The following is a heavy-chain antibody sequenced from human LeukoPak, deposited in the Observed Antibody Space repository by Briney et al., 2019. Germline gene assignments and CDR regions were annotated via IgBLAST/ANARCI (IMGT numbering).Heavy chain of an antibody. D-gene: IGHD6-19*01. V-gene: IGHV4-59*08. CDR1: GGSINTYN. CDR2: IYYSGST. CDR3: ARPHSSGYYGGNFQH. Sequence: SETLSLTCTVSGGSINTYNWNWIRQPPGKGLEWIGSIYYSGSTNYNPSLKSRVTISVDTSKNQFSLKLSSVTAADTAVYYCARPHSSGYYGGNFQHWGQGTLVTVSS. J-gene: IGHJ1*01.